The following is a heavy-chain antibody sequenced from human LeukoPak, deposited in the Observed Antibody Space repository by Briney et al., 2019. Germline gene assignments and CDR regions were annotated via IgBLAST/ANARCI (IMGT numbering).Heavy chain of an antibody. D-gene: IGHD3-10*01. CDR2: ISSSSSTI. V-gene: IGHV3-48*01. J-gene: IGHJ5*02. Sequence: GGSLRLSCAASGFTFSSYSMNWVRRAPGKGLEWVSYISSSSSTIYYADSVKGRFTISRDNSKNTLYLQMNSLRAEDTAVYYCARKSITMVRGVRGFDPWGQGTLVTVSS. CDR1: GFTFSSYS. CDR3: ARKSITMVRGVRGFDP.